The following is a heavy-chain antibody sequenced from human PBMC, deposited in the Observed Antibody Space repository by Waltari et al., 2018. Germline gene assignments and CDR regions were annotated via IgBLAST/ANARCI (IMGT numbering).Heavy chain of an antibody. V-gene: IGHV1-3*01. D-gene: IGHD3-22*01. Sequence: QVQLVQPGAEVKKPGASVKVSCTASGYTFTSYDMHWVRQAPGQVLERLGWIDDGNGNTKDSPKFQGKVTITRDTSASTAYMELSSLRSEDTAVYYCARDRRGDDSSGYYLFNWFDPWGQGTLVTVSS. CDR2: IDDGNGNT. J-gene: IGHJ5*02. CDR1: GYTFTSYD. CDR3: ARDRRGDDSSGYYLFNWFDP.